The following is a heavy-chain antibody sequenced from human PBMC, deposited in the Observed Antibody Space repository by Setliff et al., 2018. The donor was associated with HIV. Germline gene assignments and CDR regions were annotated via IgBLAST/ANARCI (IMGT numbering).Heavy chain of an antibody. CDR1: GGSMSSYY. Sequence: PSETLSLTCTVSGGSMSSYYWGWIRQPPGKGPEWIGSLYYRGTTYYNPSLKSRVTISTGTSNNQFSLTLSSVTAADTAVYYCARGVLITKRVTQTGGYYYTDVWGKGTTVTVSS. J-gene: IGHJ6*03. CDR3: ARGVLITKRVTQTGGYYYTDV. V-gene: IGHV4-39*01. D-gene: IGHD2-21*02. CDR2: LYYRGTT.